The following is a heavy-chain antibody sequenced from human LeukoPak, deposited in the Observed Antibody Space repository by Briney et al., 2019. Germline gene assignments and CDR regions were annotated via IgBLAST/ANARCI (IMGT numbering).Heavy chain of an antibody. Sequence: GGSLRLSCAATVFTFSSFGMHWVRQVPGKGLEWVAVIWYDGSEKFYADSVKGRFTISRDNSKNMLYLQMNSLRAEDTAVYYCARGGDAFDIWGQGTLVTVSS. V-gene: IGHV3-33*01. CDR3: ARGGDAFDI. CDR1: VFTFSSFG. CDR2: IWYDGSEK. J-gene: IGHJ3*02.